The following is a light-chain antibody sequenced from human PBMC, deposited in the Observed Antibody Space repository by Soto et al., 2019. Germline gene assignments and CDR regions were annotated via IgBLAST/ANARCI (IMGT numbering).Light chain of an antibody. CDR1: QIIMRKY. V-gene: IGKV3-15*01. CDR2: GAT. Sequence: EIVLTQSPGTLSLSPWERATLSCRASQIIMRKYLAWYQQKPGQAPRLLIHGATTRATGIPARFSGSGSGTEFTLTISSLQSEDFAVYYCQQYNNWPRTFGQGTKVDI. J-gene: IGKJ1*01. CDR3: QQYNNWPRT.